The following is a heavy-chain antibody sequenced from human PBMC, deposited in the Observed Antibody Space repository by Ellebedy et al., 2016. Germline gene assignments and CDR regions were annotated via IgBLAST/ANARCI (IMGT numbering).Heavy chain of an antibody. Sequence: GGSLRLXXAASGFTFSNAWMSWVRQAPGKGLEWVGRIKSKTDGGTTDYAAPVKGRFTISRDDSKNTLYLQMNSLKTEDTAVYYCATGYGRGGYSYGLWGGDYWGQGTLVTVSS. D-gene: IGHD5-18*01. CDR3: ATGYGRGGYSYGLWGGDY. J-gene: IGHJ4*02. V-gene: IGHV3-15*01. CDR2: IKSKTDGGTT. CDR1: GFTFSNAW.